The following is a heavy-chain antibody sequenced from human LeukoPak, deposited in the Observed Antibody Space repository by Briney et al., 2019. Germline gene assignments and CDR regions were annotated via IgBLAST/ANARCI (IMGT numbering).Heavy chain of an antibody. CDR3: ARAYHGYYDILTGYIPYYMDV. Sequence: SETLSLTCAVYGGSFSGYYWSWIRQPPGKGLEWIGQINHSGSTNYSPSLKSRVTISVDTSKNQFSLKLSSVTTADTAVYYCARAYHGYYDILTGYIPYYMDVWGKGTTVTVSS. D-gene: IGHD3-9*01. V-gene: IGHV4-34*01. CDR1: GGSFSGYY. CDR2: INHSGST. J-gene: IGHJ6*03.